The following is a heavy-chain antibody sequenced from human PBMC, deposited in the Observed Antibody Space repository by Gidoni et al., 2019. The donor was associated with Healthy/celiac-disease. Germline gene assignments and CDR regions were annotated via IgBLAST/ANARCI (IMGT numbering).Heavy chain of an antibody. Sequence: QVQLVQSGAEVKKPGSSVQVSCKASGGTFSSYATSWVRQAPGQGLEWMGGIIPILGTANSAQKFQGRVTITADESTSTAYMELSSLRSEDTAVHYCARSWYSGSYLGYFDYWGQGTLVTVSS. CDR3: ARSWYSGSYLGYFDY. V-gene: IGHV1-69*01. CDR1: GGTFSSYA. J-gene: IGHJ4*02. D-gene: IGHD1-26*01. CDR2: IIPILGTA.